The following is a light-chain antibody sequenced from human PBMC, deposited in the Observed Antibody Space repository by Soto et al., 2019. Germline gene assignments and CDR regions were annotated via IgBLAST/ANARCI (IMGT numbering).Light chain of an antibody. CDR1: QSVSSN. CDR3: QQYDDWPPLT. V-gene: IGKV3-15*01. Sequence: EIVMTQSPATLSVSPGERATLSCRASQSVSSNLAWYQQKPGQAPRLLIYGASTRATGIPARFSGSGSGTEFTLTISSLQSADFALYYCQQYDDWPPLTFGGGTKVDI. CDR2: GAS. J-gene: IGKJ4*01.